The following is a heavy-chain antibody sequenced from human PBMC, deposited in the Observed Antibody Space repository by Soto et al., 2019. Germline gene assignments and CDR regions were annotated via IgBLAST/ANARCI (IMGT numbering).Heavy chain of an antibody. D-gene: IGHD3-9*01. CDR1: GFTFSSFW. J-gene: IGHJ5*02. V-gene: IGHV3-7*01. Sequence: QPGGSLRLSCAASGFTFSSFWISWVRQAQGEGLEWVANIKREGSEKYYVESVKGRFSISRDNAANSLYLQMNSLRAAGTAVYDCARALTHNWCDPWGQGTLVTVSS. CDR2: IKREGSEK. CDR3: ARALTHNWCDP.